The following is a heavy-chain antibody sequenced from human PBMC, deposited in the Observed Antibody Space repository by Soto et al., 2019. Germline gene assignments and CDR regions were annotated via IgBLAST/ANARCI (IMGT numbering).Heavy chain of an antibody. CDR1: GGTFSSYT. CDR3: ASPKRKDYGETDAFDI. D-gene: IGHD4-17*01. Sequence: QVQLVQSGAEVKKPGSSVKVSCKASGGTFSSYTISWVRQAPGQGLEWMGRIIPILGIANYAQKFQGRVTITAEKSTRADYLEVSSLGSEDTAVYYCASPKRKDYGETDAFDIWGQGTMVTVSS. V-gene: IGHV1-69*02. J-gene: IGHJ3*02. CDR2: IIPILGIA.